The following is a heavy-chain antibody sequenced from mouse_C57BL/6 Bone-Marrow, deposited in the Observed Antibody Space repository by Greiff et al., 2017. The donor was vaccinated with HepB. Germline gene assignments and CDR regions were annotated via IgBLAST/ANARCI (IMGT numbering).Heavy chain of an antibody. Sequence: QVQLQQSGPELVKPGASVKISCKASGYAFSSSWMNWVKQRPGKGLEWIGRIYPGDGDTNYNGKFKGKATLTADKSSSTAYMQLSSLTSEVSAVYFCARGLGGGFAYWGQGTLVTVSA. D-gene: IGHD4-1*01. CDR1: GYAFSSSW. V-gene: IGHV1-82*01. CDR3: ARGLGGGFAY. CDR2: IYPGDGDT. J-gene: IGHJ3*01.